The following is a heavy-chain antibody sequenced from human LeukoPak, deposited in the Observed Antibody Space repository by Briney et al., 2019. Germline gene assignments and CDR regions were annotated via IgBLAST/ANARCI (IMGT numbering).Heavy chain of an antibody. D-gene: IGHD6-19*01. J-gene: IGHJ4*02. Sequence: SETLSLTCTVSGGSISNYYWSWIRQPPGKGLEWIGYIYYSGNTNYNPSLKSGVTLLVDTSKNQFSLKLSSVTAADTAVYYCAREPRSSSGWSRGVDYWGQGTLVTVSS. CDR2: IYYSGNT. CDR1: GGSISNYY. CDR3: AREPRSSSGWSRGVDY. V-gene: IGHV4-59*01.